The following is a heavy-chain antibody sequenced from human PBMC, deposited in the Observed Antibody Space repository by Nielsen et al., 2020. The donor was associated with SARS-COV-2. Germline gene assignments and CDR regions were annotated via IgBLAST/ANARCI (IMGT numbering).Heavy chain of an antibody. Sequence: GESLKISCAASGFTFSSYAMSWVRQAPGKGLEWVSAISGSGGSTYYADSVKGRFTISRDNSKNTLYLQMNSLRAEDTAVYYCAKVGGTMIADYWGQGTLVTVSS. CDR1: GFTFSSYA. J-gene: IGHJ4*02. CDR2: ISGSGGST. V-gene: IGHV3-23*01. D-gene: IGHD3-22*01. CDR3: AKVGGTMIADY.